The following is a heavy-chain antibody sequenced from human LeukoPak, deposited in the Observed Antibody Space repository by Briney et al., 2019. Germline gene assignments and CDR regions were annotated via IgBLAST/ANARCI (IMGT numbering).Heavy chain of an antibody. Sequence: ASVKVSCKASGYTFTSYGISWVRQAPGQGLEWMGWISAYNGNTNYAQKLQGRVTMTTDTSTSTAYMELSSLRSEDTAVYYCASAQLWFGSEYDFDYWGQGTLVTVSS. CDR3: ASAQLWFGSEYDFDY. CDR2: ISAYNGNT. D-gene: IGHD3-10*01. CDR1: GYTFTSYG. J-gene: IGHJ4*02. V-gene: IGHV1-18*01.